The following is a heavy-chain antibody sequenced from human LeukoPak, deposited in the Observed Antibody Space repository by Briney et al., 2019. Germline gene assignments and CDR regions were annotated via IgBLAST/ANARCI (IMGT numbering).Heavy chain of an antibody. J-gene: IGHJ5*02. D-gene: IGHD5-12*01. CDR2: ISSSSSYI. V-gene: IGHV3-21*01. CDR3: AREGDSGYDVGGWFDP. CDR1: GFTFSSYS. Sequence: GGSLRLSCAASGFTFSSYSMNWVRQAPGKGLEWVSSISSSSSYIYYADSVKGRSTISRDNAKNSLYLQMNSLRAEDTAVYYCAREGDSGYDVGGWFDPWGQGTLVTVSS.